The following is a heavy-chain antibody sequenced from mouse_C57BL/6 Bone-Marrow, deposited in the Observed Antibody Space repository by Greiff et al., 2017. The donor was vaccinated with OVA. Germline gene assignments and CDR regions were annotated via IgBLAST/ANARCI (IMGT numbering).Heavy chain of an antibody. D-gene: IGHD1-1*01. J-gene: IGHJ1*03. V-gene: IGHV1-81*01. CDR2: IYPRSGNT. Sequence: VQLQQSGAELARPGASVKLSCKASGYTFTSYGISWVKQRTGQGLEWIGEIYPRSGNTYSNEKFKGKATLSADKSSSTAYMALRSLTSEDSAVYFCARWDYYGSSYDWYFDVWGTGTTVTVSS. CDR3: ARWDYYGSSYDWYFDV. CDR1: GYTFTSYG.